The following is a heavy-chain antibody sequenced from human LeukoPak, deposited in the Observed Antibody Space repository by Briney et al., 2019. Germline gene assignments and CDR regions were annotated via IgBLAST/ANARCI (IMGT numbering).Heavy chain of an antibody. CDR2: IWYDGSNK. Sequence: GGTLRLSCAASGFTFSSYGMHWVRQAPGKGLEWVAVIWYDGSNKYYADSVKGRFTISRDNSKNTLYLQMTSLRAEDTAVYYCARERGYFDYWGQGTLVTVSS. CDR3: ARERGYFDY. CDR1: GFTFSSYG. D-gene: IGHD3-16*01. V-gene: IGHV3-33*01. J-gene: IGHJ4*02.